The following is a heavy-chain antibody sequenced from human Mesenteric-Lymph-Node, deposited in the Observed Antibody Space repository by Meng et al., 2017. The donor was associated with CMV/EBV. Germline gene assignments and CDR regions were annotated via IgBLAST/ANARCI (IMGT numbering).Heavy chain of an antibody. CDR3: ARVPYYYDSSGNQDAFDI. CDR1: GGSISSYY. Sequence: GSLRLSCTVSGGSISSYYWSWIRQPPGKGLEWIGYIYYSGSTNYNSSLKSRVTISVDTSKNQFSLKLSSVTAADTAVYYCARVPYYYDSSGNQDAFDIWGQGTMVTVSS. J-gene: IGHJ3*02. D-gene: IGHD3-22*01. CDR2: IYYSGST. V-gene: IGHV4-59*01.